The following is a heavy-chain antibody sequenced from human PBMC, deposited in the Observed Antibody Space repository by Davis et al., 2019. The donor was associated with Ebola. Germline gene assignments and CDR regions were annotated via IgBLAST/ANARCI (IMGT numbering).Heavy chain of an antibody. CDR3: ARDRRYSSSSRDAFDI. J-gene: IGHJ3*02. V-gene: IGHV1-46*01. Sequence: ASVKVSCKASGYTFTSYGLSWVRQAPGQGLEWMGIINPSGGSTSYAQKFQGRVTMTRDTSTSTVYMELSSLRSEDTAVYYCARDRRYSSSSRDAFDIWGQGTMVTVSS. CDR2: INPSGGST. D-gene: IGHD6-6*01. CDR1: GYTFTSYG.